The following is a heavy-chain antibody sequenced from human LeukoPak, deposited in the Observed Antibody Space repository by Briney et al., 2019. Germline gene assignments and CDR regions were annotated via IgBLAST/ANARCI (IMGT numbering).Heavy chain of an antibody. CDR2: IKQGGGEK. CDR3: ARDKIVGATHFDY. Sequence: EGSLRLSCAASGFTFSSYWMSWVRQAPGKGLEWVANIKQGGGEKYYVDSVKGRFTISRDNAKNSLYLQMNSLRAEDTAVYYCARDKIVGATHFDYWGQGTLVTVSS. D-gene: IGHD1-26*01. V-gene: IGHV3-7*01. CDR1: GFTFSSYW. J-gene: IGHJ4*02.